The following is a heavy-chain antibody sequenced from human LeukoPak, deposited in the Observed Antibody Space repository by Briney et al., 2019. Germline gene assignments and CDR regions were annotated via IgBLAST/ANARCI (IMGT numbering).Heavy chain of an antibody. CDR3: ARSIVGATPDNFDY. V-gene: IGHV3-21*04. CDR2: ISSSSSYI. CDR1: GFTFSSYS. Sequence: PGGSLRLSCAASGFTFSSYSMNWVRQAPGKGLEWVSSISSSSSYIYYADSVKGRFTISRDNAKNSLYLQMNSLRAEDTAVYYCARSIVGATPDNFDYWGQGTLVTVSS. D-gene: IGHD1-26*01. J-gene: IGHJ4*02.